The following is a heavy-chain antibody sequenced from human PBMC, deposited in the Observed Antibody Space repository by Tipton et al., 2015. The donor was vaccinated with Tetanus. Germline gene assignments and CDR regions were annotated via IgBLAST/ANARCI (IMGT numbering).Heavy chain of an antibody. CDR1: SGSISTFY. J-gene: IGHJ5*02. CDR3: ARGDMVRGVIWFDP. Sequence: TLSLTCTVSSGSISTFYWSWIRQPPGKGLEWIGHIFHTGTTNYNPSLKSRVSMSVDTSKNQFSLKLSSVTAADTAVYYCARGDMVRGVIWFDPWGQGTLVTVSS. CDR2: IFHTGTT. D-gene: IGHD3-10*01. V-gene: IGHV4-59*01.